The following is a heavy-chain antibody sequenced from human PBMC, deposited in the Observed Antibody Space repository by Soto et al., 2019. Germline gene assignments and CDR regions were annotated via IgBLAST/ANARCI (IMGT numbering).Heavy chain of an antibody. CDR2: INHSGST. CDR1: GGSFSGYY. CDR3: AREPRITMVRGVIYYYYGMDV. V-gene: IGHV4-34*01. D-gene: IGHD3-10*01. Sequence: SETLSLTCAVYGGSFSGYYWSWIRQPPGKGLEWIGEINHSGSTNYNPSLKSRVTISVDTSKNQFSLKLSSVTAADTAVYYCAREPRITMVRGVIYYYYGMDVWGQGTTVTVSS. J-gene: IGHJ6*02.